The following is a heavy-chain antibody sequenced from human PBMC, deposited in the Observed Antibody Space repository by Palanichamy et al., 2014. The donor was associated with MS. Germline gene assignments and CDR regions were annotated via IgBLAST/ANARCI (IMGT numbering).Heavy chain of an antibody. D-gene: IGHD3-10*01. CDR3: AGFRAGGF. CDR2: VFDSGIT. V-gene: IGHV4-59*01. J-gene: IGHJ4*02. CDR1: GGSFDIYY. Sequence: QVHLQESGPGLVKPSETLSLTCLVSGGSFDIYYWSWFRQSPGKGLEWIGYVFDSGITSYNTSLQSRVTIPLDTSKKQFSLNLHSVTAADTAVYYCAGFRAGGFWGQGTLVTVSS.